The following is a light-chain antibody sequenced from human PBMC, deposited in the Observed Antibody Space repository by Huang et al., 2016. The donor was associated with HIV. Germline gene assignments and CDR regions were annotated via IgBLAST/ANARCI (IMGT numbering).Light chain of an antibody. Sequence: DIVLTQSPDSLAVSLGERATINCKSSQSVVYSSNNKNYLAWYQHKPGQPPNLRIYWASTRESGVPDRCSGSRSGTDFTLTLSNLQAEDVAVYYCQQYYSTPYTFGQETKLEI. V-gene: IGKV4-1*01. J-gene: IGKJ2*01. CDR3: QQYYSTPYT. CDR2: WAS. CDR1: QSVVYSSNNKNY.